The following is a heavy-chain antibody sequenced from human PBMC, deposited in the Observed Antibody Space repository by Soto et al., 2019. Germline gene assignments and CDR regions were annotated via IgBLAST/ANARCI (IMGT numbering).Heavy chain of an antibody. D-gene: IGHD2-15*01. CDR1: GYTFTSYY. J-gene: IGHJ6*02. CDR3: ARFTVVTPNYYYYYGMDV. V-gene: IGHV1-46*01. CDR2: INPSGGNT. Sequence: ASVKFSCKASGYTFTSYYMHWVRQAPGQGLEWMGIINPSGGNTGYAQKFQGRVTMTRNTSISTAYMELSSLRSEDTAVYYCARFTVVTPNYYYYYGMDVWGQGTTVTVSS.